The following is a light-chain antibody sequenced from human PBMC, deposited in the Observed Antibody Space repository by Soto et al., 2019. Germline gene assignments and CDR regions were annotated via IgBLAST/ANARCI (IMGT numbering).Light chain of an antibody. Sequence: QSVLTQPPSVSAAPRQRVTISCSGSRSNIGDNAVNWYQQLPGKAPKLLIYYDDLLPSGVSDRFSGSKSGTSASLAISGLQSEDEADYYCAAWDDSQNGVVFGGGTKLTVL. J-gene: IGLJ2*01. V-gene: IGLV1-36*01. CDR2: YDD. CDR1: RSNIGDNA. CDR3: AAWDDSQNGVV.